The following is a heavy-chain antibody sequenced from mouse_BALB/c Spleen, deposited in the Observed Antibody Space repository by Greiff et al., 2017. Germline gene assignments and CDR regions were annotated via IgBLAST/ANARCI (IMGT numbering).Heavy chain of an antibody. J-gene: IGHJ4*01. CDR3: ARGSSYDYAMDY. V-gene: IGHV5-17*02. D-gene: IGHD1-1*01. CDR1: GFTFSSFG. Sequence: EVKVVESGGGLVQPGGSRKLSCAASGFTFSSFGMHWVRQAPEKGLEWVAYISSGSSTIYYADTVKGRFTISRDNPKNTLFLQMTSLRSEDTAMYYCARGSSYDYAMDYWGQGTSVTVSS. CDR2: ISSGSSTI.